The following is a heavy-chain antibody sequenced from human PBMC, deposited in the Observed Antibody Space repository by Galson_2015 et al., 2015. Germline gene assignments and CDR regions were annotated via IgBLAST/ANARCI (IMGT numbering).Heavy chain of an antibody. CDR3: AVGPIAVSGTPDY. J-gene: IGHJ4*02. CDR1: GGSISSSNW. V-gene: IGHV4-4*02. CDR2: IYHSGST. D-gene: IGHD6-19*01. Sequence: SETLSLTCAISGGSISSSNWWSWVRQPPGKGLEWIGEIYHSGSTNYNPSLKSRVTISVDKSKNQFSLRLTSVTAADTAVYYCAVGPIAVSGTPDYWGQGTLVTVSS.